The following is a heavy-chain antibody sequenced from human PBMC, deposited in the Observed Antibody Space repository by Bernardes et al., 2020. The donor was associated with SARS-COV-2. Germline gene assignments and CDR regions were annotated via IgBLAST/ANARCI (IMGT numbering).Heavy chain of an antibody. CDR2: IKRDGSER. V-gene: IGHV3-7*03. J-gene: IGHJ4*02. Sequence: GGSLRLSCAGSGFDFSDGCMTWVRKGPGKGLEWVANIKRDGSERYYVDSVKGRFTISRDNVKNLVFLQMNSLRAEDTAVFYCARSAGMDGWGQGALVTVSS. CDR1: GFDFSDGC. D-gene: IGHD1-20*01. CDR3: ARSAGMDG.